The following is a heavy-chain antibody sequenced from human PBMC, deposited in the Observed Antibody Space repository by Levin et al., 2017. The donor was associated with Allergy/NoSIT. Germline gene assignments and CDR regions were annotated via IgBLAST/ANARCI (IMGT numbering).Heavy chain of an antibody. V-gene: IGHV4-34*01. CDR2: INHSGST. Sequence: SQTLSLTCAVYGGSFSGSYWSWIRQPPGKGLEWIGEINHSGSTNYNPSLKSRVTISVDTSKNQFSLKLSSVTAADTAVYYCARGLKGVAVALIPAFDIWGQGTMVTVSS. D-gene: IGHD6-19*01. CDR1: GGSFSGSY. CDR3: ARGLKGVAVALIPAFDI. J-gene: IGHJ3*02.